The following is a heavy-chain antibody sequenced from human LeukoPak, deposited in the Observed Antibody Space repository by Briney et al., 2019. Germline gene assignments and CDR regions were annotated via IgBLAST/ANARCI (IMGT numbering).Heavy chain of an antibody. CDR2: IYYSGST. J-gene: IGHJ1*01. CDR3: VRSSWFVSDFQY. Sequence: SETLSFTCTVSGGSISSYYWSWIRQPPGKGLEWIGYIYYSGSTNYNPSLKSRVTISVDTSKNQISLKLSSVTAADTAVYYCVRSSWFVSDFQYWGQGTLVTVSS. V-gene: IGHV4-59*01. CDR1: GGSISSYY. D-gene: IGHD6-13*01.